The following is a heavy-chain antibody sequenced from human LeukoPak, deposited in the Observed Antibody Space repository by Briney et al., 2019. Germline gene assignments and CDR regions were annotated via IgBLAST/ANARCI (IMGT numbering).Heavy chain of an antibody. D-gene: IGHD1-26*01. CDR2: ISTSGTT. J-gene: IGHJ5*02. Sequence: NPSETLSLTCTVSGASISSYYWSWIRQPAGSGLEWVGRISTSGTTNYNPSLKSRVSMSVDTSKNQFSLKLTSVTAADTAVYYCARDGTHNWFDPWGQGTLVTVSS. CDR1: GASISSYY. V-gene: IGHV4-4*07. CDR3: ARDGTHNWFDP.